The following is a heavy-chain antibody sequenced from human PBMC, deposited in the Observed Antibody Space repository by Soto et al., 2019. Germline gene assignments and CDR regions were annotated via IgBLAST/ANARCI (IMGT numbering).Heavy chain of an antibody. CDR1: GFTFSCYL. D-gene: IGHD4-17*01. CDR3: AKDSAYGAGAPANQYLDF. V-gene: IGHV3-7*01. Sequence: PGGSLRLSCAASGFTFSCYLMSWVRQAPGKGLEWLGTIKLDASEKKYVDSVKGRFTMSRDNAKNSLYLQMDSLRADDTAVYYWAKDSAYGAGAPANQYLDFWGRGXRVTVSS. CDR2: IKLDASEK. J-gene: IGHJ4*01.